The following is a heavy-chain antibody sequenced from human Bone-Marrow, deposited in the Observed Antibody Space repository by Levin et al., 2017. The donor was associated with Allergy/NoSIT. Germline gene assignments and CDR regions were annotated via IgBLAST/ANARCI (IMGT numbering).Heavy chain of an antibody. Sequence: GESLKISCAASGFTFSSYGMHWVRQAPGKGLEWVAVIWYDGSNKYYADSVKGRFTISRDNSKNTLYLQMNSLRAEDTAVYYCARDGYSSGPRDDAFDIWGQGTMVTVSS. V-gene: IGHV3-33*01. CDR1: GFTFSSYG. CDR2: IWYDGSNK. J-gene: IGHJ3*02. D-gene: IGHD6-19*01. CDR3: ARDGYSSGPRDDAFDI.